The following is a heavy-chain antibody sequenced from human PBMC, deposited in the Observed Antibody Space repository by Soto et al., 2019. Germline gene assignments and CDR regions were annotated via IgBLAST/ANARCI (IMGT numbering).Heavy chain of an antibody. D-gene: IGHD3-9*01. J-gene: IGHJ4*02. V-gene: IGHV1-69*02. CDR1: GGTFSSYT. CDR3: ARLHGILTGYHFFDY. Sequence: SVKVSCKASGGTFSSYTISWVRQAPGQGLEWMGRIIPILGIANYAQKFQGRVTITADKSTSTAYMELSSLRSEDTAVYYCARLHGILTGYHFFDYWGQGTLVLVSS. CDR2: IIPILGIA.